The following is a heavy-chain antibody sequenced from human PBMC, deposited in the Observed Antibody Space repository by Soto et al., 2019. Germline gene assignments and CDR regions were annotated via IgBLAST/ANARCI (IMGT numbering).Heavy chain of an antibody. J-gene: IGHJ3*02. Sequence: PGESLKISCKGSGYSLTSYWIGWVRQMPGKGLEWMGIIYPGDSDTRYSPSFQGQVTISADKSISTAYLQWSSLKASDTAMYYCARSPLTIAAADDAFDIWGQGTMVTVSS. CDR3: ARSPLTIAAADDAFDI. D-gene: IGHD6-13*01. V-gene: IGHV5-51*01. CDR2: IYPGDSDT. CDR1: GYSLTSYW.